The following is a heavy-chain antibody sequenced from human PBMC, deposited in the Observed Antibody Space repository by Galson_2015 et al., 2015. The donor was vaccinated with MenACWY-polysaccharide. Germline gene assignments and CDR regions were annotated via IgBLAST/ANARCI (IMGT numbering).Heavy chain of an antibody. CDR3: ARVNGEIDY. V-gene: IGHV1-8*01. J-gene: IGHJ4*02. Sequence: SVKVSCKASGYTFTSYDINWVRQAIGQGLEWMGWMSPKSGYKGYAQKIQDRVTMTSDTSRSTAYMELSGLRSEDTAVYYCARVNGEIDYRGQGTLVTVAS. D-gene: IGHD4-17*01. CDR2: MSPKSGYK. CDR1: GYTFTSYD.